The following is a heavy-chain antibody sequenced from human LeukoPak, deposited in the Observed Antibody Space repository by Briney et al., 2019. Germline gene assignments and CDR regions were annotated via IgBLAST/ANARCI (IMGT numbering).Heavy chain of an antibody. CDR3: ARVIRFSSGSFDY. CDR1: GGTFSSYA. CDR2: IIPIFGTA. V-gene: IGHV1-69*05. J-gene: IGHJ4*02. Sequence: SVKVSCKASGGTFSSYAISWVRQAPGQGLEWMGGIIPIFGTANYAQKFQGRVTITTDESTSTAYMELSSLRSEDTAVYYCARVIRFSSGSFDYWGQGTLVTVSS. D-gene: IGHD3-3*01.